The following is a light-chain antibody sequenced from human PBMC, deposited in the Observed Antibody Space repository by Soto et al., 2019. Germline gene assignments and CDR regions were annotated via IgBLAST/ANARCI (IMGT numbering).Light chain of an antibody. CDR2: GAS. CDR3: QQYNNWPRT. CDR1: QSVSSD. V-gene: IGKV3-15*01. Sequence: EMVMTQSPATLSVSPGERATLSCRASQSVSSDLAWYHQKPGQAPRLLIYGASTRATGIPARFSGSGSGREFTLTINSLQSEDFAVYYCQQYNNWPRTFGQGTKVDIK. J-gene: IGKJ1*01.